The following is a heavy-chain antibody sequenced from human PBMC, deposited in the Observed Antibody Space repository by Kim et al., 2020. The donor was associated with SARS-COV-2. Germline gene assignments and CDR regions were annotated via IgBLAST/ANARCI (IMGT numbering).Heavy chain of an antibody. V-gene: IGHV4-59*13. J-gene: IGHJ3*02. Sequence: SETLSLTCTVSGGSISSYYWSWIRQPPGKGLEWIGYINHSGSTNYNPSLESRATISVDTSENQFTLKLSSVTDADTAVYYLARYENYVFDIGGQGTTVTV. CDR3: ARYENYVFDI. CDR2: INHSGST. CDR1: GGSISSYY. D-gene: IGHD3-10*02.